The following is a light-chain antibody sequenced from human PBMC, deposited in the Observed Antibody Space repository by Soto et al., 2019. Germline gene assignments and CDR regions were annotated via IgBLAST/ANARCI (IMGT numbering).Light chain of an antibody. J-gene: IGLJ3*02. CDR1: SSDVGGYKF. CDR2: EVS. V-gene: IGLV2-14*01. CDR3: SSYTTSSTRV. Sequence: QSVLTQPASVSGSPGQSITISCTGTSSDVGGYKFVSWYQQHPGKAPKLMIYEVSNRPSGVSNRFSGSKSGNTASLTISGLQAEDEAEYYCSSYTTSSTRVFGGGTKVTVL.